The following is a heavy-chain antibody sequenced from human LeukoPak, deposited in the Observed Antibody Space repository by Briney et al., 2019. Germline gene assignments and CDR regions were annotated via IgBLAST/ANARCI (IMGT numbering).Heavy chain of an antibody. CDR2: INPDGSER. Sequence: GGSPRLSCAASGFSFSSYYMSWVRQAPGKGLEWVALINPDGSERYYVDSVKGRFTISRDSSKNTLFLHMNTLRAEDTAIYYCAKDRTVGASYWYFDLWGRGTLVTVSS. V-gene: IGHV3-7*03. J-gene: IGHJ2*01. CDR1: GFSFSSYY. D-gene: IGHD1-26*01. CDR3: AKDRTVGASYWYFDL.